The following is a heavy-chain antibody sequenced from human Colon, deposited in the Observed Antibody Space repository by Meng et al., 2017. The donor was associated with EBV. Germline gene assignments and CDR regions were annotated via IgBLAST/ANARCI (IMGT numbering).Heavy chain of an antibody. CDR1: GGSLSGAY. Sequence: QVQPRQWGAGLFEPSEARSRTCAVHGGSLSGAYWNWIRQPPGKGLEWIGEIIHGGSPSYNPSLKSRVTISIDTSKNQLSLMLSSVTAADTAVYYCARRPTGIDYWGQGTLVTVSS. J-gene: IGHJ4*02. CDR3: ARRPTGIDY. V-gene: IGHV4-34*12. D-gene: IGHD2-8*02. CDR2: IIHGGSP.